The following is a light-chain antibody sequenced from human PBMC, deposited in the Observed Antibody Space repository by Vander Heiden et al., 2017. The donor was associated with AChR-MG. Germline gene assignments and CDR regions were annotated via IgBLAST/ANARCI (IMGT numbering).Light chain of an antibody. J-gene: IGKJ1*01. CDR1: QTVGNS. CDR2: EGS. V-gene: IGKV3-11*01. CDR3: QQRLSWPRT. Sequence: EIVLTQSPATLSLFPGERATLSCRASQTVGNSLAWYRQPPGQAPTLLIYEGSVRAPGVPARFSANRYGSDFTLSISNLEPDDFAVYYCQQRLSWPRTFGQGTRVEV.